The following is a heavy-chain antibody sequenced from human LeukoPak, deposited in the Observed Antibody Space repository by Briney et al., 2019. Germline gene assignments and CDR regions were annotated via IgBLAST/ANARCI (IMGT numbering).Heavy chain of an antibody. Sequence: PGGSLRLSCAASGFPFSKSGMHWVRQTPGKGLEWVAVISYDGSTTYYADSVKGRFTISRDNSKNTLFLQMSSLTTEDTAVYYCAKVGAISGLDFESWGQGALVTVSS. D-gene: IGHD1-26*01. CDR3: AKVGAISGLDFES. V-gene: IGHV3-30*18. J-gene: IGHJ4*02. CDR1: GFPFSKSG. CDR2: ISYDGSTT.